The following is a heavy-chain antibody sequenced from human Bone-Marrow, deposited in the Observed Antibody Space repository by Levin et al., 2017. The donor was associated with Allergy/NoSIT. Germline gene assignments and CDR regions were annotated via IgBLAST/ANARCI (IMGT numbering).Heavy chain of an antibody. CDR3: ARASLPEYSGYDYSEY. CDR2: ISSSGSTI. J-gene: IGHJ4*02. V-gene: IGHV3-11*01. CDR1: GFTFSDYY. Sequence: LSLTCAASGFTFSDYYMSWIRQAPGKGLEWVSYISSSGSTIYYADSVKGRFTISRDNAKNSLYLQMNSLRAEDTAVYYCARASLPEYSGYDYSEYWGQGTLVTVSS. D-gene: IGHD5-12*01.